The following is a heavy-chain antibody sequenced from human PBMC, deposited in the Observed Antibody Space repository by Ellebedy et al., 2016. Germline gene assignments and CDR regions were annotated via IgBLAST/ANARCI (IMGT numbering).Heavy chain of an antibody. D-gene: IGHD5-24*01. CDR3: ARQGGVWLYYMDV. J-gene: IGHJ6*03. CDR2: ISWNSGSI. CDR1: GFTFDDYA. Sequence: SLKISCAASGFTFDDYAMHWVRQAPGKGLEWVSGISWNSGSIGYADSVKGRFTISRDNAKNTLYLQMNSLRAEDTAVYYCARQGGVWLYYMDVWGKGTTVTVSS. V-gene: IGHV3-9*01.